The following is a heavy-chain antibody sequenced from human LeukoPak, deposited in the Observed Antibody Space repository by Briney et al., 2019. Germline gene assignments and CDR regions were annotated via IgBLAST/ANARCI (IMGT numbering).Heavy chain of an antibody. D-gene: IGHD3-22*01. J-gene: IGHJ2*01. CDR2: INHSGST. CDR3: AREAWDSRGYPPPRSGWYFDL. V-gene: IGHV4-34*01. Sequence: SETLSLTCAVYGGSFSGYYWTWIRQPPGKGLEWIGEINHSGSTNYNPSLKSRVTISADTSRNHFSLNLSSVTAADTAVYYCAREAWDSRGYPPPRSGWYFDLWGRGTLVTVSS. CDR1: GGSFSGYY.